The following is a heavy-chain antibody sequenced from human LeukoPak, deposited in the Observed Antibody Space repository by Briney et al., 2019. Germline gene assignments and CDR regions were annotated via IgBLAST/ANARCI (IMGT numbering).Heavy chain of an antibody. Sequence: GGSLRLSCAASGFTFSSYSMNWVRQAPGKGLEWVSSISSSSSYIYYADSVKGRFTISRDNAKNSLYLQMNSLRAEDTAIYYCARDGYTYGSSNFDYWGQGTLVTVSS. D-gene: IGHD5-18*01. CDR2: ISSSSSYI. CDR3: ARDGYTYGSSNFDY. V-gene: IGHV3-21*01. CDR1: GFTFSSYS. J-gene: IGHJ4*02.